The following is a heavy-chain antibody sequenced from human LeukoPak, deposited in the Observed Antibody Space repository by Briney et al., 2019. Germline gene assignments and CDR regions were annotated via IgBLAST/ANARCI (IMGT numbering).Heavy chain of an antibody. V-gene: IGHV3-7*01. Sequence: GGSLRLSCAASAFTFSNYWMSLVRQAPGKGLEWVANIKQDGSKKHYVDSVKGRFTISRDNGKNSLYLQMNSLRAEDTALYYCARDGHASGSHDYWGQGTLVTVSS. CDR1: AFTFSNYW. CDR3: ARDGHASGSHDY. J-gene: IGHJ4*02. CDR2: IKQDGSKK. D-gene: IGHD3-10*01.